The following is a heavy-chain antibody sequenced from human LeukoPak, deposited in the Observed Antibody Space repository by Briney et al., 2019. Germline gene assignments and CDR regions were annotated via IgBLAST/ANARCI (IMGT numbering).Heavy chain of an antibody. CDR2: ISSSSSYI. D-gene: IGHD5-12*01. CDR3: ASRGSGYDSYYHGMDV. Sequence: GGSLRLSCAASGFTFSSYSMNWVRQAPGKGLEWVSSISSSSSYIYYADSVKGRFTISRDNAKNSLYLQMNSLRAEDTAVYYCASRGSGYDSYYHGMDVWGQGTTVTVSS. CDR1: GFTFSSYS. V-gene: IGHV3-21*01. J-gene: IGHJ6*02.